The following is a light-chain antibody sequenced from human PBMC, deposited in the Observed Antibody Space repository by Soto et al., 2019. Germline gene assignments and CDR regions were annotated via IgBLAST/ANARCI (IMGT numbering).Light chain of an antibody. CDR3: QQRSNWPYT. CDR2: DAS. V-gene: IGKV3-11*01. CDR1: QSVSSY. Sequence: TVLTQSPATLSLSPGERATLSCRASQSVSSYLAWYQQKPGQAPRLLIYDASNRATGIPARFSGSGSGTDCTLTISSLEPEDFAVDYCQQRSNWPYTFGQGTQLEIK. J-gene: IGKJ2*01.